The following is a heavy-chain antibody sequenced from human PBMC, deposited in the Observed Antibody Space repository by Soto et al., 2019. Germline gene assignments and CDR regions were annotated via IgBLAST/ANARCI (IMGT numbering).Heavy chain of an antibody. J-gene: IGHJ4*02. CDR3: ARDYGDSTFDY. CDR1: GGSVSSRSYY. CDR2: IYYSGST. D-gene: IGHD4-17*01. Sequence: SETLSLTCTVSGGSVSSRSYYWSWIRQPPGKGLEWIGYIYYSGSTNYNPSLKSRVTISVDTSKNQFSLKLSSVTAADTAVYYCARDYGDSTFDYWGQGTLVTVSS. V-gene: IGHV4-61*01.